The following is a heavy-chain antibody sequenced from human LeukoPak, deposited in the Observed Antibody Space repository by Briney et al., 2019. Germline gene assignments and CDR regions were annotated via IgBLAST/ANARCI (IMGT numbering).Heavy chain of an antibody. V-gene: IGHV1-8*01. CDR1: GYIFSNND. J-gene: IGHJ4*02. CDR2: MNPNSGDT. D-gene: IGHD3-10*01. Sequence: GASVKVSCKASGYIFSNNDINWVRQAAGQGLEWMGWMNPNSGDTGYTQKLQGRVAMTRSTSITTAYMELSSLRSEDTAVYYCARGPFGSGSFLDYWGQGTLVTVSS. CDR3: ARGPFGSGSFLDY.